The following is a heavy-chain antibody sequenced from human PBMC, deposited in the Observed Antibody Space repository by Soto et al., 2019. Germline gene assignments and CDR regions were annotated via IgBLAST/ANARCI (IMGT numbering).Heavy chain of an antibody. D-gene: IGHD3-3*01. V-gene: IGHV1-2*02. CDR1: GYPVTAYY. CDR2: INPATGAA. CDR3: ARGGGVGVAGSAAFDM. J-gene: IGHJ3*02. Sequence: QLHLVQSGAVVKKPGASVTVSCSASGYPVTAYYMHWVRQAPGRGLEWMGGINPATGAAKYTQTSQGGVTMTRDPPTSTVFMELRGLTSEDTAVFYCARGGGVGVAGSAAFDMWGQGTVVTVSS.